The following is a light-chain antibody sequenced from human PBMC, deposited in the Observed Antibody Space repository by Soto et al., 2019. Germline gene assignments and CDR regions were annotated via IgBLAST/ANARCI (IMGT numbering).Light chain of an antibody. CDR2: DAS. J-gene: IGKJ5*01. V-gene: IGKV3-11*01. CDR3: QQRSNWPPT. Sequence: EIVLTQSPGTLSLSPGERATLSCRASHSVSSNYLAWYQQKPGQAPRLLIYDASNRATGIPARFSGSGSGTDFTLTISSLEPEDFAVYYCQQRSNWPPTFGQGTRLEIK. CDR1: HSVSSNY.